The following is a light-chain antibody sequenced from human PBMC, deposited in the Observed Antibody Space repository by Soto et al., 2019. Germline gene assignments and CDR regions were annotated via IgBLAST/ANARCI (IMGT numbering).Light chain of an antibody. Sequence: DIQMTQSPSTLSASVGDRVTITCRASQSISSWLAWYQQKPGKAPKLLIYDASSLESGVPSRFSGSGSGTEFTLTISRLEPEDLAVYYCQQYDGSVWTFGQGTKVDIK. CDR1: QSISSW. V-gene: IGKV1-5*01. CDR2: DAS. CDR3: QQYDGSVWT. J-gene: IGKJ1*01.